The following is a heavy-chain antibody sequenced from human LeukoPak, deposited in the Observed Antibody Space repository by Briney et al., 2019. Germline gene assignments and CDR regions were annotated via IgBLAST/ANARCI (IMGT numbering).Heavy chain of an antibody. J-gene: IGHJ4*02. CDR1: GFTFSSYA. D-gene: IGHD3-10*01. CDR3: ARMVRGVNSNYFDY. Sequence: GGSLRLSCAASGFTFSSYAMHWVRQAPGKVLEYVSAISSNGGSTYYADSVKGRFTISRDNAKNSLYLQMNSLRAEDTALYYCARMVRGVNSNYFDYWGQGTLVTVSS. CDR2: ISSNGGST. V-gene: IGHV3-64*02.